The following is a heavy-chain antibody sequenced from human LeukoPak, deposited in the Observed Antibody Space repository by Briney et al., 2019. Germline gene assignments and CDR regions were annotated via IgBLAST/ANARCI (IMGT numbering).Heavy chain of an antibody. Sequence: SGPTLVKPTQTLTPTCTFSGFSLSTSGVGVGWIRQPPGKALEWLALIYWNDDKRYSPSLKSRLTITKDTSKNQVVLTMSNMDPVGTATYYCAHRGSRSYYDILTGYYNSPFDCWGQGTLVTVSS. J-gene: IGHJ4*02. D-gene: IGHD3-9*01. CDR1: GFSLSTSGVG. CDR2: IYWNDDK. V-gene: IGHV2-5*01. CDR3: AHRGSRSYYDILTGYYNSPFDC.